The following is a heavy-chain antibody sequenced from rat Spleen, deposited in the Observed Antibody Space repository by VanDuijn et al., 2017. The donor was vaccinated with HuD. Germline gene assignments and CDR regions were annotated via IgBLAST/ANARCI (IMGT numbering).Heavy chain of an antibody. CDR2: ITNSGGTT. CDR3: TRHNMGINDYFDY. CDR1: GFIFNNYW. V-gene: IGHV5-31*01. D-gene: IGHD1-9*01. Sequence: EVQLVESGGGLVQPGRSLKLSCVASGFIFNNYWMTWIRQAPGKGLEWVATITNSGGTTHYPDSVKGRFTISRDDAKSILYLQMNSLRSEDTATYYCTRHNMGINDYFDYWGQGVMVTVSS. J-gene: IGHJ2*01.